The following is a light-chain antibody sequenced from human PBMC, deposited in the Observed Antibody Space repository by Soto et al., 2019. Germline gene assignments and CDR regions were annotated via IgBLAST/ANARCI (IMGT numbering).Light chain of an antibody. Sequence: DIQMTQSPSTLSASVGDRVAITCRASQSIGKWLAWYEHKPGKVPKLLIHEASDLQKGVPSRFSGSGSGTEFILTISSLQPDDFATYYCRQYNIYPFTFGPGTKVDIK. CDR3: RQYNIYPFT. J-gene: IGKJ3*01. V-gene: IGKV1-5*03. CDR2: EAS. CDR1: QSIGKW.